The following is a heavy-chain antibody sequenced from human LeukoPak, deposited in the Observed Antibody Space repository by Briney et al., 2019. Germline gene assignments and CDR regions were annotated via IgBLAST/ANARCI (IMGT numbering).Heavy chain of an antibody. CDR1: GFTFSSYA. Sequence: LGGSLRLSCAASGFTFSSYAMSWVRQAPGKGLEWVSAISGSGGGTYYADSVKGRFTISRDNSKNTLYLQMNSLRAEDTAVYYCAKVLWFGELLGGFDYWGQGTLVTVSS. D-gene: IGHD3-10*01. J-gene: IGHJ4*02. CDR2: ISGSGGGT. CDR3: AKVLWFGELLGGFDY. V-gene: IGHV3-23*01.